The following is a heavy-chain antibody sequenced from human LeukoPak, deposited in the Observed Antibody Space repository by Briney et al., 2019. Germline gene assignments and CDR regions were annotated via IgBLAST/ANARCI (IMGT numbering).Heavy chain of an antibody. V-gene: IGHV5-51*01. CDR2: IYPADSDT. CDR3: ARLSGMATSYIDY. J-gene: IGHJ4*02. CDR1: GYKFSTNW. Sequence: GESLKISCKGSGYKFSTNWIAWVCQMPGKGLEWMGIIYPADSDTRYSPSFQGQVTISADKSISTAYLQWSSLQASDTAMYYCARLSGMATSYIDYWGQGTLVTVSS. D-gene: IGHD3-10*01.